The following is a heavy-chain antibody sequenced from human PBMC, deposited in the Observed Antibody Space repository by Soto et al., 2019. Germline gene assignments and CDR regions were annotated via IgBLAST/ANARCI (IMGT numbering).Heavy chain of an antibody. CDR2: IDNVGGTK. D-gene: IGHD3-22*01. V-gene: IGHV3-23*05. CDR3: ARVYLIVTNPQGVDFDY. J-gene: IGHJ4*02. Sequence: LDWVSAIDNVGGTKYYAESVKGRLTISRDNSKITLYLQMSSLSAEDTAIYFCARVYLIVTNPQGVDFDYSGQGTLGSVSS.